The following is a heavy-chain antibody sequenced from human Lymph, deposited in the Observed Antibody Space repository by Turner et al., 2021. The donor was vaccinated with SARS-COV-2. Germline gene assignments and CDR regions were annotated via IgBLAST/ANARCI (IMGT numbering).Heavy chain of an antibody. CDR3: ARVKGYNGYDLRYYYGMDV. V-gene: IGHV3-33*01. CDR1: GFSFSSYV. J-gene: IGHJ6*02. CDR2: IWYDGSNK. D-gene: IGHD5-12*01. Sequence: QVQLVESGGGVVQPGRSLRLSCAASGFSFSSYVMHWVRQAPGKGLEWVAVIWYDGSNKYYADSVKGRFTISRDNSKNTLYLQMNSLRAEDTAVYYCARVKGYNGYDLRYYYGMDVWGQGTTVTVSS.